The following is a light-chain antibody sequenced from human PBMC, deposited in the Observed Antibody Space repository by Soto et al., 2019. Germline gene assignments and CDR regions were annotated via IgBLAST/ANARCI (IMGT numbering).Light chain of an antibody. CDR1: QSVSSN. V-gene: IGKV3-15*01. J-gene: IGKJ1*01. CDR3: QQHNDWPPWT. CDR2: GAS. Sequence: EIVMTQSPATLSVSPGERATLSCRASQSVSSNLAWYQQKPGQAPRLLMYGASTRATGIPDRFSGSGSGIEFTLTISSLQSKDFAVYYCQQHNDWPPWTFGQGTKVEIK.